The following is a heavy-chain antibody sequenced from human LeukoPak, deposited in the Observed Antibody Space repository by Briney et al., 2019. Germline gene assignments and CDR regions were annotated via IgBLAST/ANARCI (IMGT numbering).Heavy chain of an antibody. Sequence: PGGSLRLSCTASGFTLSSYEMSWIRQAPGKGLEWVSSIDYSGGDTHYADSVKGRFTISRDNSKNTLYLQLNSLRAEDTAVYYCARGVDSYGYFDYWGQGTLVTVSS. CDR1: GFTLSSYE. CDR3: ARGVDSYGYFDY. J-gene: IGHJ4*02. CDR2: IDYSGGDT. D-gene: IGHD5-18*01. V-gene: IGHV3-23*01.